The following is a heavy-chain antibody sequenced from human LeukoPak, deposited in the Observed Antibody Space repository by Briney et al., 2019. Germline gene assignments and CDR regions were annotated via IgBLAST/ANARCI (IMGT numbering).Heavy chain of an antibody. V-gene: IGHV3-48*03. J-gene: IGHJ4*02. CDR2: TSSSGTTI. Sequence: PGGSLRLSCAASGLTFSNYEMNWVRQATGKGLEWVSYTSSSGTTIYYADSVKGRFTISRDNAKNSLYLQMNSLRAEDTAVYYCARVRGSSRQFFDYWGQGTLVTVSS. D-gene: IGHD1-26*01. CDR1: GLTFSNYE. CDR3: ARVRGSSRQFFDY.